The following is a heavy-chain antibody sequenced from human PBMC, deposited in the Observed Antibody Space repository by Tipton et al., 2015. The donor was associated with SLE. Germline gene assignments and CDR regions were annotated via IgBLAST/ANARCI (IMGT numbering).Heavy chain of an antibody. CDR2: IYCSGGST. J-gene: IGHJ6*03. D-gene: IGHD3-16*01. CDR1: GVSISTFY. V-gene: IGHV4-59*12. Sequence: TLSLTCTVSGVSISTFYWSWIRQPPGKGLEWIGYIYCSGGSTNYNPSLKSRVTMSVDTSKNQFSLKLSSVTAADTAVYYCANWGPIVYYYYYMDGWGKGTTVTVSS. CDR3: ANWGPIVYYYYYMDG.